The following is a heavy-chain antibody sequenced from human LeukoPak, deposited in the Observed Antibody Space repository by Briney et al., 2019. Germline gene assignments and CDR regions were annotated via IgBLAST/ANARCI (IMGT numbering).Heavy chain of an antibody. D-gene: IGHD3-10*01. J-gene: IGHJ3*02. CDR3: ARELLWFGEREGAFDI. CDR2: IYSGGST. CDR1: GFTVSSNY. Sequence: GGSLRLSCAASGFTVSSNYMSWVRQAPGEGLEWVSVIYSGGSTYYADSVKGRFTISRDNSKNTLYLQMNSLRAEDTAVYYCARELLWFGEREGAFDIWGQGTMVTVSS. V-gene: IGHV3-66*01.